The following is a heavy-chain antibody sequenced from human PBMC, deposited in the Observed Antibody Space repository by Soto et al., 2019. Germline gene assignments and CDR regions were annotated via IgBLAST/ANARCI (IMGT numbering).Heavy chain of an antibody. V-gene: IGHV3-21*01. D-gene: IGHD2-15*01. CDR1: GFTFSTYS. Sequence: GGSLRLSCAASGFTFSTYSMNWVRQAPGKGLEWVSDITTSSSYRFYADSVKGRFTISRDDAKNSLYLQMNSLGAEDTGVYYCARDLGVALATLTLDYWGQGTLVTVSS. CDR3: ARDLGVALATLTLDY. CDR2: ITTSSSYR. J-gene: IGHJ4*02.